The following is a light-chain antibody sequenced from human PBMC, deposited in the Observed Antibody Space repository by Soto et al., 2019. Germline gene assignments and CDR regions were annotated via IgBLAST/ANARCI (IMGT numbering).Light chain of an antibody. Sequence: QSPLNQAASVSGSCGQSIPISCTGTTSDVGGYNYVSWYQHHPGKAPKLLIYEVSNRPSGVSNRFSGSKSGDTASLTISGLQAEDEPDYYCTSYPSSSTPSVFGTGTKVTVL. CDR1: TSDVGGYNY. CDR2: EVS. J-gene: IGLJ1*01. CDR3: TSYPSSSTPSV. V-gene: IGLV2-14*01.